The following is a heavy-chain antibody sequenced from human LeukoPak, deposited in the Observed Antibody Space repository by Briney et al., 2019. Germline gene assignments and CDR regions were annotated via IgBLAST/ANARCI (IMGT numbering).Heavy chain of an antibody. J-gene: IGHJ4*02. Sequence: GGSLRLSWAASGFTFSSYGMPWVSQAPGKGLEWVAVISYDGSNKYYADSVKGRFTISRHNSKNTLYLQTNSLTAEDRAVYYCAKDQARLLWFGEIHYWGQGTLVTVSS. D-gene: IGHD3-10*01. V-gene: IGHV3-30*18. CDR1: GFTFSSYG. CDR2: ISYDGSNK. CDR3: AKDQARLLWFGEIHY.